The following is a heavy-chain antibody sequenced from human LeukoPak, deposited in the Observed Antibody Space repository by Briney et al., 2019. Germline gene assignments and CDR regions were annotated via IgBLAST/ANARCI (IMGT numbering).Heavy chain of an antibody. Sequence: SGTLALTCSGSGVSFNSYYWSWIRQAPGKALEWIGYIYYSGSTNYNPFLKSRVTITVDTSKKQFSLKLSSVTAADTAVYYCARENIYYYYMDDWGKGTTVTVSS. V-gene: IGHV4-59*01. J-gene: IGHJ6*03. CDR3: ARENIYYYYMDD. CDR1: GVSFNSYY. CDR2: IYYSGST.